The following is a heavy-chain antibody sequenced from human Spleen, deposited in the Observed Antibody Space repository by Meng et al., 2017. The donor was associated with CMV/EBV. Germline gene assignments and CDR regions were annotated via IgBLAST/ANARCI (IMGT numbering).Heavy chain of an antibody. V-gene: IGHV4-59*01. J-gene: IGHJ1*01. D-gene: IGHD6-13*01. Sequence: QAQLQQWGAGLLKPSETLSLTCTVSGGSISSYYWSWIRQPPGKGLEWIGYIYYSGSTNYNPSLKSRVTISVDTSKNQFSLKLSSVTAADTAVYYCASGFSSSWYGEYFQHWGQGTLVTVSS. CDR3: ASGFSSSWYGEYFQH. CDR1: GGSISSYY. CDR2: IYYSGST.